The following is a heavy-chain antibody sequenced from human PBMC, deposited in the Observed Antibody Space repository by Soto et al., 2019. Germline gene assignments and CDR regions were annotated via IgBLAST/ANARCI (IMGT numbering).Heavy chain of an antibody. CDR2: IQSGGPT. J-gene: IGHJ6*03. D-gene: IGHD4-4*01. CDR1: GFTVSSKY. V-gene: IGHV3-66*01. Sequence: GGSLRLSCAASGFTVSSKYMSWVRQAPGKGLEWVSLIQSGGPTYYADSVKGRFTISRDTSENTLHLQMNSLGAEDSAVYYCAKAWGNFDMYFYYYMDVWGKWTTVTVSS. CDR3: AKAWGNFDMYFYYYMDV.